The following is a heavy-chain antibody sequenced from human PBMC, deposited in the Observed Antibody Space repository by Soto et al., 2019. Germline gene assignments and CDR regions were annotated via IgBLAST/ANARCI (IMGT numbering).Heavy chain of an antibody. CDR2: IYYSGST. V-gene: IGHV4-39*01. CDR3: ARPPRYSGYDPGAEYFQH. D-gene: IGHD5-12*01. J-gene: IGHJ1*01. Sequence: SETLSLTCTVSGGSISSSSYYWGWIRQPPGKGLEWIGSIYYSGSTYYNPSLKSRVTISVDTSKNQFSLKLSSVTAADTAVYYCARPPRYSGYDPGAEYFQHWGQGTLITVSS. CDR1: GGSISSSSYY.